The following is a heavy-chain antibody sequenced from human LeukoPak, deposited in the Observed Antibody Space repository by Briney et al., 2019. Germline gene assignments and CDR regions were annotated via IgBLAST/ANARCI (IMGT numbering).Heavy chain of an antibody. V-gene: IGHV4-59*08. D-gene: IGHD6-13*01. Sequence: SETLSLTCSVSGGSINDNYWSWIRQPPGKGLGWSSYTNYGGDSDLNPSLKSRVIISVDTSKNQFSLRLSSVSAADTAVYYCAGHKPFCYTWYGLDAWGQGTLVTVSS. CDR1: GGSINDNY. J-gene: IGHJ5*02. CDR3: AGHKPFCYTWYGLDA. CDR2: TNYGGDS.